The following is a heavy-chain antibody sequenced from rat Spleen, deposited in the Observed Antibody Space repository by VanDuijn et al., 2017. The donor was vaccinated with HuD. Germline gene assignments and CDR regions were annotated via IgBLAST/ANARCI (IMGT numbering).Heavy chain of an antibody. CDR3: TRSLTTVAVY. Sequence: EVQLVESGGGLVQPGRSLKLSCEASGFPFKNYWMTWIRQAPGKGLEWVASIADTGGSTYYPDSVKGRFTISRDNAKSTLYLQMNSLRSEDTATYYCTRSLTTVAVYWGQGVMVTVSS. D-gene: IGHD1-8*01. CDR2: IADTGGST. CDR1: GFPFKNYW. J-gene: IGHJ2*01. V-gene: IGHV5-31*01.